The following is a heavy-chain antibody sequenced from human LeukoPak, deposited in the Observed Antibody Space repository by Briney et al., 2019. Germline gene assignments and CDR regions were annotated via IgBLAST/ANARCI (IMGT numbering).Heavy chain of an antibody. V-gene: IGHV4-39*07. CDR1: GGSISSSSYY. CDR3: ARHIPVSMVDP. D-gene: IGHD2-21*01. Sequence: SETLSLTCTVSGGSISSSSYYWGWIRQPPGKGLEWIGSIYYSGTTNYNPSLESRVTISLDTSKNQFYLKLSSVTAADTAVYYCARHIPVSMVDPWGQGTLVTVSS. CDR2: IYYSGTT. J-gene: IGHJ5*02.